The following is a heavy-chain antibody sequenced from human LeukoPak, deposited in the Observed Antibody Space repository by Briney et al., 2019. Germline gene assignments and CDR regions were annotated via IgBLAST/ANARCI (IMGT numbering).Heavy chain of an antibody. Sequence: QPGGSLRLSCVVSGFTVSDNYMSWVRQAPGKGLEWVSVIYSTGSTYYANSVKGRFTISRDNSNNTLDLQMNSLRAEDTAVYYCAREQLGIGHDHWGQGALVTVSS. V-gene: IGHV3-53*01. J-gene: IGHJ4*02. D-gene: IGHD7-27*01. CDR1: GFTVSDNY. CDR3: AREQLGIGHDH. CDR2: IYSTGST.